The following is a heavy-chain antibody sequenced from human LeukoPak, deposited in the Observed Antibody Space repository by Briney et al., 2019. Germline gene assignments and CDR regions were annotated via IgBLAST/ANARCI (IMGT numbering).Heavy chain of an antibody. CDR2: INTFNGNT. CDR3: ARDYCSSSTCQDGLFDY. CDR1: GYIFTNYG. Sequence: ASVKVSRKPSGYIFTNYGLSWVRQAPGQGLEWMGWINTFNGNTSYAQSFQGRVTMTTDTSTTTAYMELTSLTSDDTAVYYCARDYCSSSTCQDGLFDYWGQGTLVIVSS. D-gene: IGHD2-2*01. J-gene: IGHJ4*02. V-gene: IGHV1-18*01.